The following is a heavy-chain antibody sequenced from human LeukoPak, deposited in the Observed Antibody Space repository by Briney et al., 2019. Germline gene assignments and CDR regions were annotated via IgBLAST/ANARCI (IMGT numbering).Heavy chain of an antibody. J-gene: IGHJ4*02. CDR1: GGSISSSSYY. CDR2: IYYSGST. D-gene: IGHD1-1*01. CDR3: ARHEDRNWYFDH. Sequence: PSETLSLTCTVSGGSISSSSYYWGWIRQPPGKGLEWIGTIYYSGSTYYNPSLKSRVTISVDTSKNQLSLKLSSVTAPDTAVYYCARHEDRNWYFDHWGQGTLVTVSS. V-gene: IGHV4-39*01.